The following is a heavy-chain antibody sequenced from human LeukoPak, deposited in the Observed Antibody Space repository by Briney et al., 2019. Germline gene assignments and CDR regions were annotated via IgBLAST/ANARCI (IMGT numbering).Heavy chain of an antibody. CDR2: IYYSGST. CDR3: ARVVDTAMASLDY. D-gene: IGHD5-18*01. J-gene: IGHJ4*02. V-gene: IGHV4-59*01. CDR1: GGSISSYY. Sequence: PSETLSLTCTVSGGSISSYYWSWIRQPPGKGLEWIGYIYYSGSTNYNPSLKSRVTISVDTSKNQFSLKLSSVTAADTAVYYCARVVDTAMASLDYWGQGTLVTVSS.